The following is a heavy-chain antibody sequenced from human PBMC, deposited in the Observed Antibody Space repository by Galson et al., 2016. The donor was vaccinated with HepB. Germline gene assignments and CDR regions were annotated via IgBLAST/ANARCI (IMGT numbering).Heavy chain of an antibody. CDR2: ISRSSSNT. V-gene: IGHV3-11*06. D-gene: IGHD6-19*01. CDR1: GLTFSDFC. J-gene: IGHJ5*02. CDR3: SRVDYGSGWREGWFDP. Sequence: SLRLSCAASGLTFSDFCMSWIRQAPGKGLEWVSYISRSSSNTNYADSVKGRFTISRDNDNNSLYLQMNSLRVEDTAVYYCSRVDYGSGWREGWFDPWGQGTLVTVSS.